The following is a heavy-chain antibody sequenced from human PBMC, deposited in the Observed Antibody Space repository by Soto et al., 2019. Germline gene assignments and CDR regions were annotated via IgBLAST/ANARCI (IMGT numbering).Heavy chain of an antibody. Sequence: QVQLQESGPGLVKPSETLSLTCTLSGGAINDHYWSFIRQPPGKGLEWIGYIYYNGNTNYNPSLESRVPISVVRSRNQFSLRLTSLTAADTAVYYCARVRTGYFDYWGRGALVTVSS. V-gene: IGHV4-59*11. J-gene: IGHJ4*02. CDR3: ARVRTGYFDY. D-gene: IGHD3-9*01. CDR2: IYYNGNT. CDR1: GGAINDHY.